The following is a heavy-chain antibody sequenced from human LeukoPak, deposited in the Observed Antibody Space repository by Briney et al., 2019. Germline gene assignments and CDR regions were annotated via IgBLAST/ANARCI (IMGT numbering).Heavy chain of an antibody. Sequence: GGSLRLSCAASGFTFSSYGMHWVRQAPGKGLEWVAFIRYDGSNKYYADSVKGRFTISRDNSKNTLFLQMNSLRAEDTAVYYCARLIAAAATGFDYWGQGTLVTVSS. CDR3: ARLIAAAATGFDY. D-gene: IGHD6-13*01. CDR1: GFTFSSYG. V-gene: IGHV3-30*02. CDR2: IRYDGSNK. J-gene: IGHJ4*02.